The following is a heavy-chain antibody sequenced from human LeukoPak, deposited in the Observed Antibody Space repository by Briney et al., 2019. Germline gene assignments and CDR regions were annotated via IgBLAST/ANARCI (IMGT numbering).Heavy chain of an antibody. Sequence: SETLSLTCSVSGASISSSTYYWAWIRHPPGKGLEWIGAIYYTGTTYYNPSLRSRVTISVDTSKNHFSLKLSSVTAADTALYYCASAPRQGSIGGLDYWGQGTLVTVSS. J-gene: IGHJ4*02. CDR2: IYYTGTT. V-gene: IGHV4-39*02. CDR1: GASISSSTYY. D-gene: IGHD3-16*01. CDR3: ASAPRQGSIGGLDY.